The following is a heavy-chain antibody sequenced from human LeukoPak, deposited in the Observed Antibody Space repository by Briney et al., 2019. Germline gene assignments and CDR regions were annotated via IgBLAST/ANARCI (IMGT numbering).Heavy chain of an antibody. D-gene: IGHD5-18*01. V-gene: IGHV1-69*04. CDR2: IIPILGIA. CDR3: ARGELWSETLFDY. Sequence: SVKVSCKASGGTFSSYAISWVRQAPGQGLEWMGRIIPILGIANYAQKFQGRVTITADKSTSTAYMELSSLRSEDTAVYYCARGELWSETLFDYWGQGTLVTASS. CDR1: GGTFSSYA. J-gene: IGHJ4*02.